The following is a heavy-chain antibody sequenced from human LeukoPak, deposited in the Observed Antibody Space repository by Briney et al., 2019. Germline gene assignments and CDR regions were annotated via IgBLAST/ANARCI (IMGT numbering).Heavy chain of an antibody. CDR2: IYYSGST. CDR1: GGSISSYY. Sequence: SKTLSLTCTVSGGSISSYYWSWIRQPPERGLEWIGYIYYSGSTNYNPSLKSRVTISVDTSKNQFSLKLSSVTAADTAVYYCARGSEPGIATRFATYYYYGMDVWGQGTTVTVSS. CDR3: ARGSEPGIATRFATYYYYGMDV. J-gene: IGHJ6*02. D-gene: IGHD6-6*01. V-gene: IGHV4-59*01.